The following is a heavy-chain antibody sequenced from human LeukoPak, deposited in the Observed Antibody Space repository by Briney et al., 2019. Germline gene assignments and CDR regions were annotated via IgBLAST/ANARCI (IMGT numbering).Heavy chain of an antibody. J-gene: IGHJ4*02. CDR2: IKSDGITI. CDR1: GFTFSSNYM. D-gene: IGHD1-20*01. Sequence: PGGSLRLSCAASGFTFSSNYMMHWVRQAPGKGLVWVSRIKSDGITITYADSVKGRFTISRDNAKNTLYLQMNSLRAEDTAVYYCLRDLNWSLDQWGQGTLVTVSS. V-gene: IGHV3-74*01. CDR3: LRDLNWSLDQ.